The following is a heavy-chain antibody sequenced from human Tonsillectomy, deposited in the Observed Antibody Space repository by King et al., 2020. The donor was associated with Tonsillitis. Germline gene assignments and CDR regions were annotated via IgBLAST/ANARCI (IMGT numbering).Heavy chain of an antibody. D-gene: IGHD3-10*01. CDR2: ITSSSNYI. CDR3: ARVWVVRGVGAYDI. J-gene: IGHJ3*02. V-gene: IGHV3-21*06. CDR1: GFTFSSYS. Sequence: DVQLVESGGGLVKPGGSLRLSCAASGFTFSSYSLHWVRQPQGRGLEWVSSITSSSNYINNEDSLEGRCTISRDNAKNSLYLQLNRLRAEDTAMYYCARVWVVRGVGAYDIWGQGTMVTVSS.